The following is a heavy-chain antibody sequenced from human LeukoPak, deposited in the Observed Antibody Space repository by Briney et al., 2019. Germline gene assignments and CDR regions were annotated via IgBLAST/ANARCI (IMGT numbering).Heavy chain of an antibody. J-gene: IGHJ4*02. V-gene: IGHV3-23*01. CDR3: AKDPRYSSSSYFDY. D-gene: IGHD6-6*01. Sequence: PGGSLRLSCAASGFTFSSYAMSWVRQAPGKGLEWVSAISGSGGSTYYADSVKGRFTISRDNSKNTLYLQMNSLRAEDTALYYCAKDPRYSSSSYFDYWGQGTLVTVSS. CDR2: ISGSGGST. CDR1: GFTFSSYA.